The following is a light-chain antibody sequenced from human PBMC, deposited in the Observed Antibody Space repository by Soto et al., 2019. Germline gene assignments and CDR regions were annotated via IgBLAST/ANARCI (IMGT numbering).Light chain of an antibody. CDR2: DVS. V-gene: IGLV2-14*01. CDR3: SSFTTSSTFV. Sequence: QSALAQPASVSGSPGQLITISCTGTSSDVGRYNYVSWFQQHPGKAPKLLIYDVSNWPSGVSDRFSGSKSGNTASLTISGLQAEDEADYYCSSFTTSSTFVFGTGNKVTVL. J-gene: IGLJ1*01. CDR1: SSDVGRYNY.